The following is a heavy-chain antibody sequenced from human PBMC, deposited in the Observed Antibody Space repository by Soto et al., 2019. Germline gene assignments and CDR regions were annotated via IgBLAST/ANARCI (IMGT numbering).Heavy chain of an antibody. D-gene: IGHD5-18*01. Sequence: ASVKVSSKAFGYTFTSYDISWVRLATGQGLEWMGWMNPNTGNSAYAQKFQGRVTITADESTSTAYMELSSLRSEDTAVYYCARLADTAMVKYYFDYWGQGSLVTVSS. V-gene: IGHV1-8*01. CDR2: MNPNTGNS. CDR1: GYTFTSYD. CDR3: ARLADTAMVKYYFDY. J-gene: IGHJ4*02.